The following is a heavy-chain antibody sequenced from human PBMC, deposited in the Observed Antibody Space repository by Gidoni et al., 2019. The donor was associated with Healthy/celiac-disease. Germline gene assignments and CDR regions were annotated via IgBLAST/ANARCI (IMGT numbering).Heavy chain of an antibody. J-gene: IGHJ4*02. CDR3: AKDQFIMITFGGVLY. CDR2: ISGSGGST. CDR1: GFTFSSYA. D-gene: IGHD3-16*01. Sequence: EVQLLESGGGLVQPGGSLRLSCAASGFTFSSYAMSWVRQAPGKGLGWVSAISGSGGSTYYADSVKGRFTISRDNSKNTLYLQMNSLRAEDTAVYYCAKDQFIMITFGGVLYWGQGTLVTVSS. V-gene: IGHV3-23*01.